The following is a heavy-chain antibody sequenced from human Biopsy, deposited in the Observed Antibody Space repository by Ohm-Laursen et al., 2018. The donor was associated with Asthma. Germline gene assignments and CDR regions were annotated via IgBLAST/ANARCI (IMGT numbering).Heavy chain of an antibody. CDR2: INSVFGTT. J-gene: IGHJ4*02. CDR3: ARKAGSCISRTCYSLDF. CDR1: GGTFNTYV. V-gene: IGHV1-69*13. Sequence: SVKASCKSLGGTFNTYVIGWVRQAPGQGLEGMGGINSVFGTTTYPQKFQDRVTITADDSTSTVYMELSSLRSEDTAVYYCARKAGSCISRTCYSLDFWGQGTLVTVSS. D-gene: IGHD2-2*01.